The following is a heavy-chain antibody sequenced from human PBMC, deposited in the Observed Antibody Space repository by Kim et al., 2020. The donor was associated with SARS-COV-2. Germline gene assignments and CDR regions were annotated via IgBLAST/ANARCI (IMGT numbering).Heavy chain of an antibody. CDR2: INHSGST. D-gene: IGHD4-17*01. Sequence: SETLSLTCAVYGGSFSGYYWSWIRQPPGKGLEWIGEINHSGSTNYNPSLKSRVTISVDTSKNQFSLKLSSVTAADTAVYYCARGLGDYGSSAEYFQHWGQGTLVTVSS. CDR1: GGSFSGYY. CDR3: ARGLGDYGSSAEYFQH. J-gene: IGHJ1*01. V-gene: IGHV4-34*01.